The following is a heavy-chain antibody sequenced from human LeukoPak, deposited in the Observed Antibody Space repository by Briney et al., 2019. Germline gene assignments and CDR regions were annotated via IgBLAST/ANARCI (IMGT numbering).Heavy chain of an antibody. CDR3: AKDPAGNWNSYYYYGMDV. CDR2: ISGSGGST. J-gene: IGHJ6*02. CDR1: GFTFSSYA. D-gene: IGHD1-7*01. V-gene: IGHV3-23*01. Sequence: PGGSLRLSCAASGFTFSSYAMSWVRQAPGKGLEWVSAISGSGGSTYYADSVKGRFTISRDNSKNTLYLQMNSLRAEDTAVYYCAKDPAGNWNSYYYYGMDVWGQGTTVTVSS.